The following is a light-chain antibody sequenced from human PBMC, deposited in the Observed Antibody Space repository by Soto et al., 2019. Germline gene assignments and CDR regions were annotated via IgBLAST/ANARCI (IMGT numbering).Light chain of an antibody. Sequence: DIPMTQSPSSLSTSVGDRVTITCRASQSISSYLNWYQQKPGKAPKLLIYAASKLQSGVPSRFSGSGSGTDFPLTISSLQPEDFATYYCQQSYTTPYTFRQGTKLEIK. J-gene: IGKJ2*01. CDR2: AAS. V-gene: IGKV1-39*01. CDR3: QQSYTTPYT. CDR1: QSISSY.